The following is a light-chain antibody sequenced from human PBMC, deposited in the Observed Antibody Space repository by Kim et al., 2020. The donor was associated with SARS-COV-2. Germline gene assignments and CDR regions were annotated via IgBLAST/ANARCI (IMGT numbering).Light chain of an antibody. J-gene: IGLJ3*02. V-gene: IGLV3-21*04. CDR2: YDI. CDR3: QVWDSSSDHRV. CDR1: NIGSKS. Sequence: AQGNTARLTCGGSNIGSKSAHWYQQKPGQAPVLVIYYDIDRPSGIPERFSCANSGNTATLTISWVEAGDEADYYCQVWDSSSDHRVFGGGTKLTVL.